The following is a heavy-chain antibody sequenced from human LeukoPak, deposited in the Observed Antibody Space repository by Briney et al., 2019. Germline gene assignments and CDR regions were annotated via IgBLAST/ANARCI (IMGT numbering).Heavy chain of an antibody. Sequence: PGGSLRLSCAASGFTFSSYGMHWVRQAPGKGLEWVAVIWYDGSNKYYADSVKGRFTISRDNSKNTLYLQMNSLRAEDTAVYYCARPGIAVAGTPFFDYWGQGTLVTVSS. CDR1: GFTFSSYG. CDR2: IWYDGSNK. CDR3: ARPGIAVAGTPFFDY. J-gene: IGHJ4*02. V-gene: IGHV3-33*01. D-gene: IGHD6-19*01.